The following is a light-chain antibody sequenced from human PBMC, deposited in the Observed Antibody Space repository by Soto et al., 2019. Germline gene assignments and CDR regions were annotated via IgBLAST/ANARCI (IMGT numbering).Light chain of an antibody. CDR1: SSNIGAGHD. CDR2: RFN. CDR3: SSYTSSNTLEV. V-gene: IGLV1-40*01. J-gene: IGLJ1*01. Sequence: QLVLTQPPSVSGAPGQRVTISCTGSSSNIGAGHDVHWYQHSPGTAPKLLIYRFNNRPSGVPDRFSGSKSGTSASLAISGLQAEDEADYYCSSYTSSNTLEVFGVGTKVTVL.